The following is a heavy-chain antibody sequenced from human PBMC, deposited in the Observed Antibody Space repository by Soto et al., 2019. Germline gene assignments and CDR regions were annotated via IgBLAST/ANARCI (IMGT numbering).Heavy chain of an antibody. D-gene: IGHD3-9*01. CDR2: ISYDGSNK. J-gene: IGHJ4*02. CDR1: GFTFSSYA. V-gene: IGHV3-30-3*01. CDR3: ARDLSDILTGYYDRTTGLLSL. Sequence: QVQLVESGGGVVQPGRSLRLSCAASGFTFSSYAMHWVRQAPGKVLECVSVISYDGSNKYDADSVHVRFTTSIDNSKNTLYLQMNSLRAEDTAVYYCARDLSDILTGYYDRTTGLLSLWGQGTLVTVSS.